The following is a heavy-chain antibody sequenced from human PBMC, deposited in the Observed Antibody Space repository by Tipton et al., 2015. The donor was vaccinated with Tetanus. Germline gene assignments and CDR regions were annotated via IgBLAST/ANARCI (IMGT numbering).Heavy chain of an antibody. CDR3: AREKGGSGNPLEVFDY. CDR2: INHSGST. CDR1: GGSFSGYY. J-gene: IGHJ4*02. V-gene: IGHV4-34*01. Sequence: LRLSCAVYGGSFSGYYWSWIRQPPGKGLEWIGEINHSGSTNYNPSLKSRVTISVDTSKNQFSLKLSSVTAADTAVYYCAREKGGSGNPLEVFDYWGQGTLVTVSS. D-gene: IGHD3-10*01.